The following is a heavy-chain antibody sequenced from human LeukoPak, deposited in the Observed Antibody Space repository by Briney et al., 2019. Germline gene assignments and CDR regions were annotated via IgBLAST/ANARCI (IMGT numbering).Heavy chain of an antibody. CDR3: ARDATTTWAFDI. V-gene: IGHV4-30-2*01. CDR1: GGSISSGGYS. D-gene: IGHD2-2*01. J-gene: IGHJ3*02. CDR2: IYHSGST. Sequence: SETLSLTCAVSGGSISSGGYSWSWIRQPPGKGLEWIGYIYHSGSTYYNPSLKSRVTISVDRSKNQFSLKLSSATAADTAVYYCARDATTTWAFDIWGQGTMVTVSS.